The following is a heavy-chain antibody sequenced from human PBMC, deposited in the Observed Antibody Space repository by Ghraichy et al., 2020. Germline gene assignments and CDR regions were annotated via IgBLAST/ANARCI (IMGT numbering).Heavy chain of an antibody. Sequence: ASVKVSCKASGYTFTSYGISWVRQAPGQGLEWMGWISAYNGNTNYAQKLQGRVTMTTDTSTSTAYMELRSLRSDDTAVYYCARATWDYYDFWSGYYPDPTTHAFDIWGQGTMVTVSS. CDR2: ISAYNGNT. V-gene: IGHV1-18*01. CDR3: ARATWDYYDFWSGYYPDPTTHAFDI. CDR1: GYTFTSYG. D-gene: IGHD3-3*01. J-gene: IGHJ3*02.